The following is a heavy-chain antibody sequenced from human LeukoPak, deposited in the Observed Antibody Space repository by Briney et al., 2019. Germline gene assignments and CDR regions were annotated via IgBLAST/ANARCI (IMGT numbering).Heavy chain of an antibody. Sequence: PGGSLRLSCAASGFTFSIYSMNWVRQAPGKGLEWVSGINWNGGSTGYADSVKGRFTISRDNSKNTLYLQMNSLRAEDTAVYYCAKDRSGWLDYWGQGTLVTVSS. CDR1: GFTFSIYS. J-gene: IGHJ4*02. V-gene: IGHV3-NL1*01. CDR3: AKDRSGWLDY. CDR2: INWNGGST. D-gene: IGHD6-19*01.